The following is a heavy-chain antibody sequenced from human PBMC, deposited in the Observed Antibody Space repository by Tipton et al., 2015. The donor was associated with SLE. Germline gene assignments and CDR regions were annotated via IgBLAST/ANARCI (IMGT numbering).Heavy chain of an antibody. D-gene: IGHD3-22*01. Sequence: TLSLTCTVSGGSISSHYWSWFRQPPGKGLEWIGYFYYRGSTKYNPSLKSRVTISVDTSKNQFSLKLRSVTAADTAVYYCARVGYDSSGFDYWGQGTLVTVSS. J-gene: IGHJ4*02. CDR2: FYYRGST. V-gene: IGHV4-59*11. CDR1: GGSISSHY. CDR3: ARVGYDSSGFDY.